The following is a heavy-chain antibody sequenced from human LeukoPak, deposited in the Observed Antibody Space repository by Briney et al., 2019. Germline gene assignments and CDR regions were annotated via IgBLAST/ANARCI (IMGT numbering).Heavy chain of an antibody. V-gene: IGHV3-9*01. CDR1: GFTFDDYA. D-gene: IGHD4/OR15-4a*01. Sequence: GRSLTLSCTASGFTFDDYAMHWVRQAPGKGLEWVSAISINSGSLGYADSVKGRFTISRDNDKNVVYLEMTSLRTEDTAFYCGAKAPVGYDATGVLDLCGGGTLVTVSS. CDR2: ISINSGSL. J-gene: IGHJ2*01. CDR3: AKAPVGYDATGVLDL.